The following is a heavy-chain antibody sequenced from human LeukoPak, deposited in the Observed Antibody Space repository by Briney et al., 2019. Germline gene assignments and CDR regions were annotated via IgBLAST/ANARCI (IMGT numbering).Heavy chain of an antibody. CDR1: GGSISSGSYY. CDR3: ARGGYSYGYYYYYMDV. V-gene: IGHV4-61*10. Sequence: SQTLSLTCTVSGGSISSGSYYWSWIRQPAGKGLEWIGYIYYSGSTNYNPSLKSRVTISVDTSKNQFSLKLSSVTAADTAVYYCARGGYSYGYYYYYMDVWGKGTTVTISS. D-gene: IGHD5-18*01. J-gene: IGHJ6*03. CDR2: IYYSGST.